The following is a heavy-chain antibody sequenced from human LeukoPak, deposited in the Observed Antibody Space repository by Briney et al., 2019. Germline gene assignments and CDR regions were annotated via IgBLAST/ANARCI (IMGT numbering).Heavy chain of an antibody. D-gene: IGHD6-19*01. CDR3: ARITDPDYRSGWSEADY. V-gene: IGHV4-4*07. CDR1: GGSLGNYY. Sequence: SETLSLTCAVSGGSLGNYYWSWIRQPAGKGLEWIGRIYPTGHTHYNPSLKSRVTMSVDTSKNQFSLKMTSLTAADTAVYYCARITDPDYRSGWSEADYWGQGTLVTVSS. CDR2: IYPTGHT. J-gene: IGHJ4*02.